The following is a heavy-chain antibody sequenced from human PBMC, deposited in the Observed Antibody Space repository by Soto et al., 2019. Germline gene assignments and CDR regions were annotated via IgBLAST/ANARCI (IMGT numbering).Heavy chain of an antibody. CDR2: IGTAGDT. CDR1: GFTFSSYD. V-gene: IGHV3-13*01. J-gene: IGHJ4*02. D-gene: IGHD6-19*01. CDR3: ARGSRSGWYVVDY. Sequence: GGSLRLSCAASGFTFSSYDMHWVRQATGKGLEWVSAIGTAGDTYYPGSVKGRFTISRENAKNSLYLQMNSLRAGDTAVYYCARGSRSGWYVVDYWGQGTLVTVSS.